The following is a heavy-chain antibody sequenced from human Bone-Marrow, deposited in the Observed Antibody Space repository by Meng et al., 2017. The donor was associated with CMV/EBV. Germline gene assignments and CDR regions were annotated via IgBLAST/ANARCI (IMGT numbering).Heavy chain of an antibody. D-gene: IGHD2-2*01. CDR2: INPNSGGT. V-gene: IGHV1-2*02. CDR1: GYTFTSYY. Sequence: ASVKVSCKASGYTFTSYYMHWVRQAPGQGLEWMGWINPNSGGTNYAQEFQGRVTMTRDTSISTAYMELSSLRSEDTAVYYCARWDIVVVPAAPDGMDIWGQGTTVTVSS. CDR3: ARWDIVVVPAAPDGMDI. J-gene: IGHJ6*02.